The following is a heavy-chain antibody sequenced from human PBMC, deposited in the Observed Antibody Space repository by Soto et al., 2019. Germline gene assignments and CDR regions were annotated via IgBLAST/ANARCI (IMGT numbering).Heavy chain of an antibody. Sequence: GGSLSLSCAASGFTFSSYAMHWVRQAPGKGLEWVAVISYDGSNKYYADSVKGRFTISRENSKNTLYLQMNSLRAEDKAVYYCDSDSGGYYYRFDYWGQGTLVT. D-gene: IGHD3-22*01. CDR2: ISYDGSNK. J-gene: IGHJ4*02. V-gene: IGHV3-30-3*01. CDR1: GFTFSSYA. CDR3: DSDSGGYYYRFDY.